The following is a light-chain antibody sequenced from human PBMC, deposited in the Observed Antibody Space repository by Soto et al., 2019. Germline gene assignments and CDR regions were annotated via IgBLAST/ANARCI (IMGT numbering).Light chain of an antibody. J-gene: IGLJ1*01. V-gene: IGLV2-14*01. CDR3: SSYTSTNTPVV. Sequence: QSALTQPASVSGSPGESITISCIGTSSDGGGYNYVSWYQQHPGKVPKLMVYEVSNRPAGVSYRFSGSKSGNTASLRISGLQPEDEADYYCSSYTSTNTPVVFGTGTKVTVL. CDR1: SSDGGGYNY. CDR2: EVS.